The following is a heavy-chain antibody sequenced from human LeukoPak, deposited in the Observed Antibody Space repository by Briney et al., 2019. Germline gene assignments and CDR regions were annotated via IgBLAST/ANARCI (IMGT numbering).Heavy chain of an antibody. CDR1: GFTFSSYE. CDR2: ISSSGSTI. D-gene: IGHD5-24*01. V-gene: IGHV3-48*03. CDR3: AKDDRWLQFCC. Sequence: GGSLRLSCAASGFTFSSYEMNWVRQAPGKGLEWVSYISSSGSTIYYADSVKGRFTISRDNSRNTVYLQMNSLRAEDTAVYYCAKDDRWLQFCCWGQGTLVTVSA. J-gene: IGHJ4*02.